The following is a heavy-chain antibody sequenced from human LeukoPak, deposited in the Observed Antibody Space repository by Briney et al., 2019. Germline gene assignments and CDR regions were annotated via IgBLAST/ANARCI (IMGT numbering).Heavy chain of an antibody. CDR3: AKRYYDILTGYLDV. V-gene: IGHV3-23*01. CDR2: ISGSGGST. J-gene: IGHJ6*02. Sequence: GGSLRLSCAASGFTFSSYAMSWVRQAPGKGLEWVSAISGSGGSTYYADSVKGRLTISRDNSKNTLYLQMNSLRAEDTAVYYCAKRYYDILTGYLDVWGQGTTVTVSS. D-gene: IGHD3-9*01. CDR1: GFTFSSYA.